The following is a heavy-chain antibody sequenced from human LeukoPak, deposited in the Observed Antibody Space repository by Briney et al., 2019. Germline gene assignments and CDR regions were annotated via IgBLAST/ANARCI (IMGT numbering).Heavy chain of an antibody. Sequence: PSETLSLTCTVSGGSISSDSYYWGWIRRPPGKGLELIGTVFYSGTTYYNPSLRSRLTISVDTSKNQFSLRLTSVTAADTTVYYCARLAAIRGVVSIDYWGQGALVTVSS. D-gene: IGHD3-10*01. V-gene: IGHV4-39*01. CDR1: GGSISSDSYY. CDR2: VFYSGTT. J-gene: IGHJ4*02. CDR3: ARLAAIRGVVSIDY.